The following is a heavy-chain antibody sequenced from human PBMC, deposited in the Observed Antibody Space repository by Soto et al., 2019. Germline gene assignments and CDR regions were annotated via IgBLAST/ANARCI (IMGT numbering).Heavy chain of an antibody. CDR3: ARMGPLHLGELSLYLPGYYYMDV. CDR1: GFTFSSYS. J-gene: IGHJ6*03. D-gene: IGHD3-16*02. CDR2: ISSSSSTI. Sequence: GGSLRLSCAASGFTFSSYSMNWVRQAPGKGLEWVSYISSSSSTIYYADSVKGRFTISRDNAKNSLYLQMNSLRAEDTAVYYCARMGPLHLGELSLYLPGYYYMDVWGKGTTVTVSS. V-gene: IGHV3-48*01.